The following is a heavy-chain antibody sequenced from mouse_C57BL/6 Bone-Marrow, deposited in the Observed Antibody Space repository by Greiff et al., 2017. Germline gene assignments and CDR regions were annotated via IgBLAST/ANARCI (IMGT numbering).Heavy chain of an antibody. CDR1: DFNIKDDY. CDR2: IDPENGDT. J-gene: IGHJ1*03. V-gene: IGHV14-4*01. D-gene: IGHD1-1*01. CDR3: TTRYGSSYGYFDV. Sequence: VQLKQSGAELVRPGASVKLSCTASDFNIKDDYMHWVKQRPEQGLEWIGWIDPENGDTEYASKFQGKATITADTSSNTAYLQLSSLTSEDTAVYYCTTRYGSSYGYFDVWGTGTTVTVSS.